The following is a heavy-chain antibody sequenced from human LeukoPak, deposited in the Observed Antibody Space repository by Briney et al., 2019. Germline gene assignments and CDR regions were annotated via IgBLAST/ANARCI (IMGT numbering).Heavy chain of an antibody. Sequence: GGSLRLSCAASGFTFSSYAMSWVRQAPGKGLEWVSAISGSGSSTYYADSVKGRFTISRDNAKNTLYLQMNSLRAEDTAVYYCAKSGCSGTSCYGLCSGWFDPWGQGTLVTVSS. J-gene: IGHJ5*02. CDR3: AKSGCSGTSCYGLCSGWFDP. V-gene: IGHV3-23*01. CDR1: GFTFSSYA. D-gene: IGHD2-2*01. CDR2: ISGSGSST.